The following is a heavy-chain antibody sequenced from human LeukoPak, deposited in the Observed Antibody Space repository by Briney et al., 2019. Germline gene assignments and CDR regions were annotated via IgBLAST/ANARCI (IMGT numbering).Heavy chain of an antibody. CDR3: ARVGSILRFLDY. Sequence: SGGSLRLSCAASGFNFNNYGMHWVRQAPGKGLEWVAFIRYDGSNKYYADSVKGRFTISRDNSKNTLYLQMNSLRAEDTAVYYCARVGSILRFLDYWGQGTLVTVSS. CDR2: IRYDGSNK. D-gene: IGHD3-3*01. J-gene: IGHJ4*02. CDR1: GFNFNNYG. V-gene: IGHV3-30*02.